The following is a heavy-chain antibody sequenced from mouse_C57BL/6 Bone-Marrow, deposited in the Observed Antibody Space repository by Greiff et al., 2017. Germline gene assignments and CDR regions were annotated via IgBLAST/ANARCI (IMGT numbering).Heavy chain of an antibody. CDR2: IWSGGST. Sequence: VQLVASGPGLVQPSQRLSITCTVSGFSLTSYGVHWVRQSPGKGLEWLGVIWSGGSTDYNAAFISRLSISKDNYKSQVFFKMNSLQADDTAIYYCASSFITTVVRDYWGQDATLTVSS. V-gene: IGHV2-2*01. CDR3: ASSFITTVVRDY. J-gene: IGHJ2*01. D-gene: IGHD1-1*01. CDR1: GFSLTSYG.